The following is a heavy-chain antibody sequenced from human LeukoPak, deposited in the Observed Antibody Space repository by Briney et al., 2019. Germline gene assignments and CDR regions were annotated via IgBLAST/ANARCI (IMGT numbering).Heavy chain of an antibody. V-gene: IGHV4-39*01. CDR2: IFHKGST. CDR3: ARHDFSGRDDYFDY. D-gene: IGHD2-15*01. CDR1: GGSISSSSYY. Sequence: SETLSLTCTVSGGSISSSSYYWGWIRQPPGKGLEWIGSIFHKGSTYYNPSLKSRVTISVDTSKNQFSLKLRSVTAADTAVYYCARHDFSGRDDYFDYWGQGTLVTVSS. J-gene: IGHJ4*02.